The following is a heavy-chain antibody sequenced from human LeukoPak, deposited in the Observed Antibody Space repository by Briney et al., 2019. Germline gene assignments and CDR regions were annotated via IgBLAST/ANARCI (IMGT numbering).Heavy chain of an antibody. CDR3: ARSSYSSSPSRTYNWFDP. Sequence: SETLSLTCTVSGGSISSYYWSWIRQPAGKGLEWIGRIYTSGSTNYNPSLKSRVTMSVDTSKNQFSLKLSSVTAADTAVYYCARSSYSSSPSRTYNWFDPWGQGTLVTVSS. D-gene: IGHD6-6*01. J-gene: IGHJ5*02. CDR2: IYTSGST. CDR1: GGSISSYY. V-gene: IGHV4-4*07.